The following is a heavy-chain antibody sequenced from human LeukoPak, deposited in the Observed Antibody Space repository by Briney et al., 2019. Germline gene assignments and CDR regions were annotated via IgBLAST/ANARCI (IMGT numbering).Heavy chain of an antibody. V-gene: IGHV1-69*05. D-gene: IGHD2-2*02. Sequence: SVKVSCKASGGTFSSYAISWVRQAPGQGLEWMGRIIPIFGTANYAQKFQGRVTITTDESTSTAYMELSSLRSEDTAVYYCAKGSRCSSTSCYMFDFDYWGQGTLVTVSS. CDR1: GGTFSSYA. J-gene: IGHJ4*02. CDR3: AKGSRCSSTSCYMFDFDY. CDR2: IIPIFGTA.